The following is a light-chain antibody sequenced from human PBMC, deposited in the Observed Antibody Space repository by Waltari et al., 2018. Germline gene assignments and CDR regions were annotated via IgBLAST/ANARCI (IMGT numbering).Light chain of an antibody. CDR1: RSVLYSPNNKNY. CDR2: WAS. V-gene: IGKV4-1*01. CDR3: QQFYGSPFT. J-gene: IGKJ4*01. Sequence: DIVMTQSPDSLAVSLGERPTINCKPSRSVLYSPNNKNYLSWYQQKPGQPPKLHIYWASTRESGVPDRFSGSGSGTDFTLTISSLQAEDVALYYCQQFYGSPFTFGGGTKVEIK.